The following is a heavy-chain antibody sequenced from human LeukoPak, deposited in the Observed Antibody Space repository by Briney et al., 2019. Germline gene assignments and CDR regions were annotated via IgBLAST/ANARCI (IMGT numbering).Heavy chain of an antibody. CDR1: GYTFTSYD. V-gene: IGHV1-8*01. J-gene: IGHJ4*02. Sequence: ASVKVSCKASGYTFTSYDINWVRQAPGQGLEWMGWMNPNSGNTGYAQKFQGRVTMTRNTSISTAYMELSSLKSEDTAVYYCARAKGYYDSSGYYYYHWGQGTLVTVSS. CDR2: MNPNSGNT. CDR3: ARAKGYYDSSGYYYYH. D-gene: IGHD3-22*01.